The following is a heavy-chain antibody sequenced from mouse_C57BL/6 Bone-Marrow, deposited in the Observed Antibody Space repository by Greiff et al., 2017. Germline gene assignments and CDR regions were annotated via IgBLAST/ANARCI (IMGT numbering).Heavy chain of an antibody. CDR1: GFSFNTYA. CDR2: IRSKSNNYAT. CDR3: VRHGDYGSHYAMDY. V-gene: IGHV10-1*01. D-gene: IGHD1-1*01. Sequence: EVMLVESGGGLVQPKGSLKLSCAASGFSFNTYAMNWVRQAPGKGLEWVARIRSKSNNYATYYADSVKDRFTISRDDSESMLYLQMNNLKTEDTAMYYCVRHGDYGSHYAMDYWGQGTSVTVSS. J-gene: IGHJ4*01.